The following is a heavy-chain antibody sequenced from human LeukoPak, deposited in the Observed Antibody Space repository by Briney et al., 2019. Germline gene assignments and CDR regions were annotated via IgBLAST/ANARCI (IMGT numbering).Heavy chain of an antibody. CDR1: GYTFTSYG. CDR2: ISAYNGNT. CDR3: ARVGQWLEPQGAFDI. J-gene: IGHJ3*02. V-gene: IGHV1-18*01. D-gene: IGHD6-19*01. Sequence: GASVKVSCKASGYTFTSYGISWVRQAPGQGLEWMGWISAYNGNTNYAQKLQGRVTMTTDTSTSTAYMELRSLRPDDTAVYYCARVGQWLEPQGAFDIWGQGTMVTVSS.